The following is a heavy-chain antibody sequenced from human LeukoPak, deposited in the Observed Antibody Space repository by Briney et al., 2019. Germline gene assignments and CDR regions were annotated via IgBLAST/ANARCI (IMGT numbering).Heavy chain of an antibody. CDR2: ISGSGGST. V-gene: IGHV3-23*01. CDR1: GFTFSSYA. CDR3: ARESSVYDFWSGHLGY. J-gene: IGHJ4*02. Sequence: QPGGSLRLSCAASGFTFSSYAMSWVRQAPGKGLEWVSAISGSGGSTYYADSVKGRFTISRDNSKNTLYLQMNSLRAEDTAVYYCARESSVYDFWSGHLGYWGQGTLVTVSS. D-gene: IGHD3-3*01.